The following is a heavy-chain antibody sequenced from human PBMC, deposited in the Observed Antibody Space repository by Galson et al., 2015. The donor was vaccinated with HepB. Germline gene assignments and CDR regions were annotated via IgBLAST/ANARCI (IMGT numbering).Heavy chain of an antibody. V-gene: IGHV3-30*02. CDR3: GRDGWAYSGTYFDAYDI. Sequence: SLRLSCAASGLTFSNYGIHWVRQAPGKGLEWVSFIQNDGNYKNYGDSVKGRFTISRDDSRNTVYLQMNRLRVEDTAVYYCGRDGWAYSGTYFDAYDIWGPGTMVTVSS. CDR1: GLTFSNYG. J-gene: IGHJ3*02. D-gene: IGHD1-26*01. CDR2: IQNDGNYK.